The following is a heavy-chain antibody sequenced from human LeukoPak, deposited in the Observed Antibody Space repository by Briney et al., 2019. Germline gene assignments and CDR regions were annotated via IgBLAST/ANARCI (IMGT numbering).Heavy chain of an antibody. CDR3: ARDKARWFGELFRERNWFDP. V-gene: IGHV3-21*01. CDR2: ISSSSSYI. D-gene: IGHD3-10*01. CDR1: GFTFSSYS. J-gene: IGHJ5*02. Sequence: PGGSLRLSCAASGFTFSSYSMNWVRQAPGKGLEWVSSISSSSSYIYYADSVKGRFTISRDNAKNSLYLQMNSLRAEDTAVYYCARDKARWFGELFRERNWFDPWGQGTLVTVSS.